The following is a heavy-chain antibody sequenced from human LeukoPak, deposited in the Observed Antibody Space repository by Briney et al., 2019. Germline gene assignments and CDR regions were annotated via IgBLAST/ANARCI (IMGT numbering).Heavy chain of an antibody. CDR1: GYTLTELS. J-gene: IGHJ4*02. V-gene: IGHV1-24*01. Sequence: ASVKVSCKVSGYTLTELSMHWVRQAPGKGLEWMGGFDPEDGETIDAQKFQGRVTMTEDTSTDTAYMELSSLRSEDTAVYYCATPPPRDTPYYFDYWGQGTLVTVSS. D-gene: IGHD2-21*02. CDR2: FDPEDGET. CDR3: ATPPPRDTPYYFDY.